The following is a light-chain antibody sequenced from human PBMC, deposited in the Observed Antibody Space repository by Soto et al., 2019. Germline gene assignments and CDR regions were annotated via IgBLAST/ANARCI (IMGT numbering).Light chain of an antibody. V-gene: IGLV4-60*02. CDR2: LEGSGSY. J-gene: IGLJ3*02. CDR1: SGHSSYI. CDR3: ETWDSNTWV. Sequence: QLVLTQSSSASASLGSSVKLTCTLSSGHSSYIIAWHQQQPGKAPRYLMKLEGSGSYNKGSGVPDRFSGSSSGADRYLTISNLQFEEEADYYCETWDSNTWVFGGGTQLTVL.